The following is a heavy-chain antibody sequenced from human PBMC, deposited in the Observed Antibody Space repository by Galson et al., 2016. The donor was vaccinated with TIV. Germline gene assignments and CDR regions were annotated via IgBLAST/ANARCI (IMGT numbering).Heavy chain of an antibody. Sequence: SVKVSCKASGYSFTNYGIAWVRQAPGQGLEWMGWISTYNGYTDYAQKLQGRVTMTTDTSTGTAYMELSRLRSDDTAVYYCARIVYGSSALDVWGQGTTVTVSS. D-gene: IGHD4-17*01. V-gene: IGHV1-18*01. CDR2: ISTYNGYT. J-gene: IGHJ6*02. CDR1: GYSFTNYG. CDR3: ARIVYGSSALDV.